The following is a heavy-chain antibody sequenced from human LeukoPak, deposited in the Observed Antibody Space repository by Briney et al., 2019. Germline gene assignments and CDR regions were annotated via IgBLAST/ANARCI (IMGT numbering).Heavy chain of an antibody. V-gene: IGHV4-4*07. CDR1: GGSVSSNY. J-gene: IGHJ4*02. CDR2: IYNGGRT. Sequence: PSETLSLTCTVSGGSVSSNYWNWIRQPAGKGLEWIGRIYNGGRTNYNLSLESRVTISIDRSKHQFSLKLTSVTAADTAVYYCAKSISMDFEYWGQGTLVTV. CDR3: AKSISMDFEY. D-gene: IGHD2/OR15-2a*01.